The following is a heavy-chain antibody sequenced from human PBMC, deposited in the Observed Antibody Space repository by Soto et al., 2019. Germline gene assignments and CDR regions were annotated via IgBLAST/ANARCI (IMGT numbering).Heavy chain of an antibody. J-gene: IGHJ6*01. CDR1: GYTFTSYA. Sequence: QVQLVQSGAEVKKPGASVKVSCKASGYTFTSYAMHWVRQAPGQRLEWMGWINAGNGNTKYSQKFQGRVTITRDTTASTAYMELSSFKSEDTVVYYCSRESGYCTNGVCYGGIDVW. V-gene: IGHV1-3*01. CDR2: INAGNGNT. CDR3: SRESGYCTNGVCYGGIDV. D-gene: IGHD2-8*01.